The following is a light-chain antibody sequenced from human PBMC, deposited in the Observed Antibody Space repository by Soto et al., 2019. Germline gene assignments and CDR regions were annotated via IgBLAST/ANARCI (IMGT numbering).Light chain of an antibody. CDR1: SSNIGSYT. V-gene: IGLV1-44*01. CDR3: AAWDDSLNGVK. J-gene: IGLJ2*01. CDR2: TNN. Sequence: QSVLTQPPSASGTPGQKVTISCSGSSSNIGSYTVNWYQQLPGAAPRLLIYTNNQRPSGVPDRFSGSKSGTSASLAISGLQSEDEADYYCAAWDDSLNGVKFGGGTKLTVL.